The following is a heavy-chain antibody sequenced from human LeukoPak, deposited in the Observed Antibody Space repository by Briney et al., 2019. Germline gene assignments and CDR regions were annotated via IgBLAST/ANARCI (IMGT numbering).Heavy chain of an antibody. D-gene: IGHD4-17*01. J-gene: IGHJ5*02. CDR3: ARDVHGDYGSGWFDP. Sequence: ASVKVSCKXSGGTFNNSAISWVRQAPGQGLEWLGGIMPLFGTAGYAQKLQGRVTITKDESTRTVYLELTSLTSDDTAVYYCARDVHGDYGSGWFDPWGQGTLVSVSS. CDR2: IMPLFGTA. V-gene: IGHV1-69*05. CDR1: GGTFNNSA.